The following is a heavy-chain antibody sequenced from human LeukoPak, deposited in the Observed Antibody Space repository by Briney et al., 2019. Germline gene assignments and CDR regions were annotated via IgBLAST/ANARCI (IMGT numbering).Heavy chain of an antibody. Sequence: PSETLSLTCTVSGGSISSSSYYWGWIRQPPGKGLEWIAHVYYSGSTNYNPSLKSRVTISLDTSKNQFSLKLSSVTAADTAVYYCARDVGATTSYFDYWGQGTLVTVSS. J-gene: IGHJ4*02. CDR3: ARDVGATTSYFDY. CDR2: VYYSGST. CDR1: GGSISSSSYY. D-gene: IGHD1-26*01. V-gene: IGHV4-61*01.